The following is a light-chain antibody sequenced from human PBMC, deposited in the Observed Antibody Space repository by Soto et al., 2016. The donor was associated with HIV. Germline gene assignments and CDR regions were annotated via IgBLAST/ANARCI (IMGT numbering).Light chain of an antibody. V-gene: IGKV1-39*01. CDR3: QQSFSAPYT. Sequence: DIQMTQSPSSLSASVGDRVTITCRASQAITKYLNWYQFKPGHAPTLLIYGASSLQSGVPFRFSGSRSGTSFTLTINTLQPEDFATYFCQQSFSAPYTFGQGTKLEV. J-gene: IGKJ2*01. CDR2: GAS. CDR1: QAITKY.